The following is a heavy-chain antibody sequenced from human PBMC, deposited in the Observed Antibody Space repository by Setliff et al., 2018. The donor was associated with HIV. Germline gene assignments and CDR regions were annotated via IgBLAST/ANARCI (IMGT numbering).Heavy chain of an antibody. V-gene: IGHV3-7*05. D-gene: IGHD6-19*01. CDR2: IQQHGSEI. CDR1: GYTFSSYW. J-gene: IGHJ4*02. Sequence: GGSLRLSCAASGYTFSSYWMAWVRQCPGKGLEWVANIQQHGSEIHYVASVEGRFTISRDNAKNSLYLQMNSLRAEDTAVYYCANMQWASNAWYSFDYWGQGALVIVS. CDR3: ANMQWASNAWYSFDY.